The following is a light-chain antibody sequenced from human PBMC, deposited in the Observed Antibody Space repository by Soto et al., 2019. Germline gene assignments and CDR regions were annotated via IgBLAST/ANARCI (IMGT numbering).Light chain of an antibody. V-gene: IGKV3-11*01. Sequence: EVVLTQSPATLSLSPGQRATLSCRASQSVGNFLAWYQHKPGQPARLLIYDASDRATGIPARFSGSGSGTDFTLTISSLEPEDFAVYYCQHRTNCPWTYGQGTKVEI. CDR1: QSVGNF. CDR2: DAS. J-gene: IGKJ1*01. CDR3: QHRTNCPWT.